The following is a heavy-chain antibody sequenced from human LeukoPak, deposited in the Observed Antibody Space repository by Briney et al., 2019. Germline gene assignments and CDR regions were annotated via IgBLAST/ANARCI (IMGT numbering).Heavy chain of an antibody. CDR1: GYTFTGYY. Sequence: ASVKVSCKASGYTFTGYYMHWVRQAPGQGLEWMGWINPNSGGTNYAQKFQGRVTMTRDTSISTAYMELSRLRSDDTAVYYCARDHDPDAFITIFGVVTPAYNWFDPWGQGTLVTVSS. V-gene: IGHV1-2*02. CDR2: INPNSGGT. D-gene: IGHD3-3*01. J-gene: IGHJ5*02. CDR3: ARDHDPDAFITIFGVVTPAYNWFDP.